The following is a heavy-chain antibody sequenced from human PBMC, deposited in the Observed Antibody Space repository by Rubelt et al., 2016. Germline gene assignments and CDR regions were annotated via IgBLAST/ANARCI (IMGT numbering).Heavy chain of an antibody. D-gene: IGHD6-13*01. CDR1: GFSLTSRPVG. J-gene: IGHJ5*02. V-gene: IGHV2-5*02. CDR3: AHRGRYSSSYWFDP. Sequence: QITLKESGPTRVKPTQTLTLTCTFSGFSLTSRPVGVGWIRQPPGQALEWLAVIYWDDDKRYSPSLKTRLTITKATSKNQMVLTSTNMDPVDTATYYCAHRGRYSSSYWFDPWGQGTLVTVSS. CDR2: IYWDDDK.